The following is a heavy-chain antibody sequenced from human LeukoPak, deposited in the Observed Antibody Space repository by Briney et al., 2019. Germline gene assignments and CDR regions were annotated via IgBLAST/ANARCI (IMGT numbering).Heavy chain of an antibody. CDR2: IYYSGST. J-gene: IGHJ4*02. Sequence: SETLSLTCTVSGGSISSGDHYWSWIRQPPGKGLEWIGYIYYSGSTYYNPSLKSRVTISVDTSKNQFSLKLSSVTAADTAVYYCAREPRRDSYGYIGVDYWGQGTLVTVSS. D-gene: IGHD5-18*01. CDR1: GGSISSGDHY. V-gene: IGHV4-30-4*01. CDR3: AREPRRDSYGYIGVDY.